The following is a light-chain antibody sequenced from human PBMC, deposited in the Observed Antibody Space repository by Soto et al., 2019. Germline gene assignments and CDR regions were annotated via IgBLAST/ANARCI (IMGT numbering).Light chain of an antibody. J-gene: IGKJ5*01. V-gene: IGKV3-11*01. CDR2: DAS. Sequence: EIVLTQSPATLSLSPGERATLSCRASQSVRTNLAWYQQKVGQAPRLLIYDASKSATDIPARFSGSGSGTDFALTISSLEPEDFAVYYCQQRYSWRLITFGEGTRLEIK. CDR1: QSVRTN. CDR3: QQRYSWRLIT.